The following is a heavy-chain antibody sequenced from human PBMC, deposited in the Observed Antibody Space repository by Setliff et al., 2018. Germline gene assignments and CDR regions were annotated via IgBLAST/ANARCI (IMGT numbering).Heavy chain of an antibody. V-gene: IGHV4-59*01. J-gene: IGHJ4*02. Sequence: SETLSLTCTVSGGSISSYYWSWIRQPPGKGLEWIGYIYYSGSTNYNPSLKSRVTISVDTSKNQFSLKLSSVTAADTAVYYCARTSGSLHMEYYFDYWGQGTLVTVSP. CDR3: ARTSGSLHMEYYFDY. D-gene: IGHD3-10*01. CDR2: IYYSGST. CDR1: GGSISSYY.